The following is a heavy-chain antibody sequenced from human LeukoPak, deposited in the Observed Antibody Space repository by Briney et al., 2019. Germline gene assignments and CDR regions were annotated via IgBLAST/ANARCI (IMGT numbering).Heavy chain of an antibody. CDR3: ARGCNSGFPPSKH. Sequence: SETLSLTCAVYGGSFSGYYWTWIRQPPGKGLEWIGEINHSGSTNYNPSLKSRVTISIDTSKNPFSLRLSSVTAADTAVYYCARGCNSGFPPSKHWGQGTLVTVSS. D-gene: IGHD3-10*01. V-gene: IGHV4-34*01. CDR1: GGSFSGYY. J-gene: IGHJ1*01. CDR2: INHSGST.